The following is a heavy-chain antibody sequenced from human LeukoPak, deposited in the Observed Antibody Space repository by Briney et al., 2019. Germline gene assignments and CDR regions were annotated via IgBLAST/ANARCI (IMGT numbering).Heavy chain of an antibody. CDR1: GFTFGSYA. Sequence: GGSLRLSCAASGFTFGSYAMHWVRQAPGKGLEWVAVISYDGSNKYYADSVKGRFTISRDNSKNTLYLQMNSLRAEDTAVYYCATITGSGAFDIWGQGTMVTVSS. J-gene: IGHJ3*02. D-gene: IGHD2-8*02. CDR3: ATITGSGAFDI. CDR2: ISYDGSNK. V-gene: IGHV3-30-3*01.